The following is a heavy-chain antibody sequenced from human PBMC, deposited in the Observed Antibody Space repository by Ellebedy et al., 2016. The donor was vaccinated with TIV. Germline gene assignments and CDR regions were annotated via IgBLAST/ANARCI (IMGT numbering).Heavy chain of an antibody. CDR2: ISDNSNYI. V-gene: IGHV3-21*01. Sequence: PGGSLRLSCAASGFSFNAYGMNWVRQAPGRGLEYVSSISDNSNYIYYADSVKGRFTISRDNAKNSLSLQMDSLRAEDTAVYYCARAKNYYMDVWGKGTTVTVSS. J-gene: IGHJ6*03. CDR1: GFSFNAYG. CDR3: ARAKNYYMDV.